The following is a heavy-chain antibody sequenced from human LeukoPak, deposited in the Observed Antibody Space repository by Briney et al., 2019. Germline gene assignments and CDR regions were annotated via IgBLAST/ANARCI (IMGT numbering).Heavy chain of an antibody. CDR3: ARGGGYYPDY. J-gene: IGHJ4*02. CDR2: IYYSGAT. CDR1: GGSISNGAYY. Sequence: SETLSLTCTVSGGSISNGAYYWSWIRQHPGKCLQWIGYIYYSGATYYNPSLKSRVTMSVDTSKNQFSLNLDSVTDADTALYYCARGGGYYPDYWGQGTLVTVSS. D-gene: IGHD3-22*01. V-gene: IGHV4-31*03.